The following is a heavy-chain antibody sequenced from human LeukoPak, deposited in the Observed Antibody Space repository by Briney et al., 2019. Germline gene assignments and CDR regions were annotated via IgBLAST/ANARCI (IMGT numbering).Heavy chain of an antibody. V-gene: IGHV4-38-2*02. J-gene: IGHJ4*02. CDR3: ARDDGRGVVTPY. D-gene: IGHD2-21*02. CDR1: GFTFSDYY. CDR2: IYYSGRT. Sequence: LRLSCAASGFTFSDYYMSWIRQPPGKGLEWIGSIYYSGRTFYNPSLKSRVAISVDTSKNQFSLNLISVTAADTAVYYCARDDGRGVVTPYWGQGTLVTVSS.